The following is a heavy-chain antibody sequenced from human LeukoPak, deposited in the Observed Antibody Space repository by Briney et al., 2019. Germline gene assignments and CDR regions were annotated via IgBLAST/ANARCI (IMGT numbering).Heavy chain of an antibody. J-gene: IGHJ4*02. CDR1: GFTFSSYG. Sequence: GGSLRLSCAASGFTFSSYGMHWVRQAPGEGLEWVAYIYSDAINTKYADSVKGRFTVSRDNSKNTLYLQMNSLRAEDTAVYYCARVPVAAVHYFDYWGQGTLVTVSS. V-gene: IGHV3-30*19. D-gene: IGHD6-13*01. CDR3: ARVPVAAVHYFDY. CDR2: IYSDAINT.